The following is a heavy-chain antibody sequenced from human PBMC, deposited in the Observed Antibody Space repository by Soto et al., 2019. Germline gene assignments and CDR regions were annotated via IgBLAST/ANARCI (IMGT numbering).Heavy chain of an antibody. V-gene: IGHV4-31*03. CDR2: IYYSGST. Sequence: SETLSVTCTVSCGSISSCGYYWSWIRQHPGKGLEWIGYIYYSGSTYYNPSLKSRVTISVDTSKNQFSLKLSSVTAADTAVYYCARGPLLRFLEWLPAALDYWGQGTLVNISS. CDR3: ARGPLLRFLEWLPAALDY. CDR1: CGSISSCGYY. J-gene: IGHJ4*02. D-gene: IGHD3-3*01.